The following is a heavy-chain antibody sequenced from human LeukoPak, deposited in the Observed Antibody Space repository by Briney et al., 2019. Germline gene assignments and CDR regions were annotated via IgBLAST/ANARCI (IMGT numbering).Heavy chain of an antibody. J-gene: IGHJ4*02. CDR1: GFTFHDYA. Sequence: GRSLRLSCAASGFTFHDYAVHWVRQAPGKGLEWVSGISWYGGTIDYADSVKGRFTISRDNAKNSLYLQMNSLRPEDMALYYCAKGPTYSSSSLFDYWGQGILVAVSS. CDR2: ISWYGGTI. D-gene: IGHD6-6*01. V-gene: IGHV3-9*03. CDR3: AKGPTYSSSSLFDY.